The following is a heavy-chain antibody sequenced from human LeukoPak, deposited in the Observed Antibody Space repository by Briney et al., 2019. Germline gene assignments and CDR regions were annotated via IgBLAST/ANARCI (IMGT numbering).Heavy chain of an antibody. V-gene: IGHV6-1*01. Sequence: QTLSLTFAISGASVSTNSAAWNWIRQSPSRGLEWLGRTYFRAKWYNDYAVSVRSRITINTDTTRNKFYLTSIFVTPPATALYYCGRVAVAHYVSRGEGDLGTVSS. J-gene: IGHJ1*01. CDR3: GRVAVAHYVS. D-gene: IGHD6-19*01. CDR2: TYFRAKWYN. CDR1: GASVSTNSAA.